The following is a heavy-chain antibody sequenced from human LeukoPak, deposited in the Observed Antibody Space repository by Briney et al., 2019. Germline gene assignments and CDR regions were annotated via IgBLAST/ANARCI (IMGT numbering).Heavy chain of an antibody. V-gene: IGHV3-30*04. CDR3: AREDSSGWYGYYYYYMDV. Sequence: GGSLRLSCAASGFTFSSYAMHWVRQAPGKGLEWVAVISYDGSNKYYADSVKGRFTISRDNSKNTLYLQMNSLRAEDTAVYYCAREDSSGWYGYYYYYMDVWGKGTTVTVSS. J-gene: IGHJ6*03. CDR2: ISYDGSNK. CDR1: GFTFSSYA. D-gene: IGHD6-19*01.